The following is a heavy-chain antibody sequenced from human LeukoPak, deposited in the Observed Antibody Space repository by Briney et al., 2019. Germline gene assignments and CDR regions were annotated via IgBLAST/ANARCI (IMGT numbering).Heavy chain of an antibody. J-gene: IGHJ4*02. CDR3: AKAGPGYSSSWPFDY. Sequence: GGSLRLSCAASGFTVTTNYMTWVRQAPGKGLEWVSVISGSGGSTYHADSVKGRFIISRDNSKNTLHLQMNSLRAEDTAVYYCAKAGPGYSSSWPFDYWGQGTLVTVSS. CDR1: GFTVTTNY. CDR2: ISGSGGST. V-gene: IGHV3-23*01. D-gene: IGHD6-13*01.